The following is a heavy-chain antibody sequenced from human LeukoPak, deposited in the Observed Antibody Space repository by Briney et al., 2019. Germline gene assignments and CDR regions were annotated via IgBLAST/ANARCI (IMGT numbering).Heavy chain of an antibody. D-gene: IGHD3-3*01. Sequence: SQTLSLTCAISGDSVSSNSAAWNWIRQSPSRGLEWLGRTFYRSKWYNDYAVSVKSRITINPDTSKNQVSLQLNSVTPEDTAVYYCARETSFRYYDIWSGWDYWGQGTLVTVPS. J-gene: IGHJ4*02. CDR1: GDSVSSNSAA. V-gene: IGHV6-1*01. CDR3: ARETSFRYYDIWSGWDY. CDR2: TFYRSKWYN.